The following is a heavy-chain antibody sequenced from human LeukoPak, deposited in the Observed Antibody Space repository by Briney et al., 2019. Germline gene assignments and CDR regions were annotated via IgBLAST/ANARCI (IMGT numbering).Heavy chain of an antibody. CDR3: ARGILGSWFFGALYYYYYMDV. CDR2: INPNSGGT. CDR1: GYTFTGYY. Sequence: ASVKVSCKASGYTFTGYYIHWVRQAPGQGLEWMGWINPNSGGTNYAQKFQGRVTMTRDTSISTAYMELSRLRSEDTAVYYCARGILGSWFFGALYYYYYMDVWGKGTTVTVSS. D-gene: IGHD3-3*01. V-gene: IGHV1-2*02. J-gene: IGHJ6*03.